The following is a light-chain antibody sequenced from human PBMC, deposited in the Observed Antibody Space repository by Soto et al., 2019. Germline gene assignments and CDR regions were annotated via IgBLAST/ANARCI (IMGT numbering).Light chain of an antibody. J-gene: IGKJ5*01. CDR3: QELHDYPIT. V-gene: IGKV1-39*01. CDR1: QSISSY. Sequence: DIQMTQSTYSLSASVGDRVTITCRASQSISSYLNWYQQKPGKAPKLLIYAASSLQSGVPSRFSGSGSGTDFTLTISILQPEDFATYYCQELHDYPITFAHGRRLEIK. CDR2: AAS.